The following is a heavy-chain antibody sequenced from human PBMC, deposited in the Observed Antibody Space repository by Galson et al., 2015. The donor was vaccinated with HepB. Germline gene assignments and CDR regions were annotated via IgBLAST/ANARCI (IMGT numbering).Heavy chain of an antibody. Sequence: SLRLSCAASGFTFSSYSMNWVRQAPGKGLEWVSYISSSSSTIYYADSVKGRFTISRDNAKNSLYLQMNSLRDEDTAVYYCARVDGSSGLDAFDIWGQGTMVTVSS. J-gene: IGHJ3*02. D-gene: IGHD3-22*01. CDR3: ARVDGSSGLDAFDI. CDR1: GFTFSSYS. V-gene: IGHV3-48*02. CDR2: ISSSSSTI.